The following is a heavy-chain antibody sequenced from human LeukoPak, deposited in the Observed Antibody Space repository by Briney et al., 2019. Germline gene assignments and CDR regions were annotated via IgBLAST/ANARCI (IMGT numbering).Heavy chain of an antibody. V-gene: IGHV3-23*01. J-gene: IGHJ4*02. CDR2: ISGSGGST. CDR3: VKDKGMALMLSAAGDY. CDR1: GFTFSSYA. Sequence: GGSLRLSCAASGFTFSSYAMSWVRQAPGKGLEWVSAISGSGGSTYYADSVKGRFTISRDNSKNTLYLQMNSLRAEDTAVYYCVKDKGMALMLSAAGDYWGQGTMVTVSS. D-gene: IGHD5-24*01.